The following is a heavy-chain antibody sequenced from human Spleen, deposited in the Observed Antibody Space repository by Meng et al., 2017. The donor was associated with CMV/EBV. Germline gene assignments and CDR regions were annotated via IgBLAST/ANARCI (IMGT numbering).Heavy chain of an antibody. V-gene: IGHV4-59*01. J-gene: IGHJ6*02. D-gene: IGHD3-10*01. Sequence: SETLSLTCAVSGDSIRDYYWSWIRQSPGKGPEWIGYIYNSGTPSYNPSLNSRVTISADTSENQFSLKLSSVTAADRAVYFCARGGDYGMDVWGQGTTVTVSS. CDR3: ARGGDYGMDV. CDR2: IYNSGTP. CDR1: GDSIRDYY.